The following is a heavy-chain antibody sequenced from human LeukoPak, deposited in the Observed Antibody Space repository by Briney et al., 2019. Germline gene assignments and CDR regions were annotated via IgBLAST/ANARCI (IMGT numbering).Heavy chain of an antibody. CDR2: ISGSGGST. V-gene: IGHV3-23*01. CDR1: GFTFSSYA. Sequence: GGSLRLSCAASGFTFSSYAMSWVRQAPGKGLEWVSAISGSGGSTYYADSVKGRFTISRDNSKNTLYLQMNSLRAEDTAVYYCAKDRGYCSSTSGPVDYWGQGTLVTVSS. D-gene: IGHD2-2*01. CDR3: AKDRGYCSSTSGPVDY. J-gene: IGHJ4*02.